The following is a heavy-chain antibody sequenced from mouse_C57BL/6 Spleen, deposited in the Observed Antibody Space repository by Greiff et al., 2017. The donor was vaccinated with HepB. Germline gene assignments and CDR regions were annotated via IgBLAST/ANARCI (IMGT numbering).Heavy chain of an antibody. CDR1: GYTFTSYW. CDR2: IHPNSGST. V-gene: IGHV1-64*01. D-gene: IGHD1-1*01. J-gene: IGHJ1*03. CDR3: ARDYYGSSSHWYFDV. Sequence: VKLQQPGAELVKPGASVKLSCKASGYTFTSYWMHWVKQRPGQGLEWIGMIHPNSGSTNYNEKFKSKATLTVDKSSSTAYMQLSSLTSEDSAVYYCARDYYGSSSHWYFDVWGTGTTVTVSS.